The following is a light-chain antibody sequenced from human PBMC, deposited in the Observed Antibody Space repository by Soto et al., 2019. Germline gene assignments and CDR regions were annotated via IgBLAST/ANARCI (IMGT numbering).Light chain of an antibody. CDR3: QQYNNWPQT. CDR2: GAS. CDR1: QSVSSN. V-gene: IGKV3-15*01. J-gene: IGKJ2*01. Sequence: EIVMTQSPATLSVSPGERATLSCRASQSVSSNLAWYQQKPGQDPRLLIYGASTRATGIPARFSGSGSGTEFTLTISSLQSEDFAVYYCQQYNNWPQTFGQGTKLEIK.